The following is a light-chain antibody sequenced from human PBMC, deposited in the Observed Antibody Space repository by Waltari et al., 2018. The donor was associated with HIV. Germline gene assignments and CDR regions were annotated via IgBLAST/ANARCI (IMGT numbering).Light chain of an antibody. J-gene: IGKJ1*01. CDR1: QNINSY. CDR3: QQSFSSPS. CDR2: AAS. Sequence: DIQMTQSPSSLSASVGVRVTITCRASQNINSYLNWYQHKPGKAPKLLVYAASRLQGGVPSRFSGSGSGTEFTLTISSLQPDDFATYYCQQSFSSPSFGQGTRVEI. V-gene: IGKV1-39*01.